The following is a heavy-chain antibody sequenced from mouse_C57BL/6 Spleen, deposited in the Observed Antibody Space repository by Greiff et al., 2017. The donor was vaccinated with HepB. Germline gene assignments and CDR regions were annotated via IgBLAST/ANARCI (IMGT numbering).Heavy chain of an antibody. CDR3: ASTPPRDDFDY. Sequence: QVQLQQPGAELVKPGASVKLSCKASGYTFTSYWMHWVKQRPGQGLEWIGMIHPNSGSTNYNEKFKSKATLTVDKSSSTAYMQLSSLTSEDSAVYYCASTPPRDDFDYWGQGTTLTVSS. CDR2: IHPNSGST. V-gene: IGHV1-64*01. CDR1: GYTFTSYW. J-gene: IGHJ2*01. D-gene: IGHD3-3*01.